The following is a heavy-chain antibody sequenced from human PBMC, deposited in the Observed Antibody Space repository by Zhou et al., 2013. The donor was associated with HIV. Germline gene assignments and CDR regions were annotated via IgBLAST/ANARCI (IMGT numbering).Heavy chain of an antibody. CDR2: ISAYNGNT. J-gene: IGHJ3*02. D-gene: IGHD2-2*01. Sequence: QVQLVQSGAEVKKPGASVKVSCKASGYTFTSYGISWVRQAPGQGLEWMGWISAYNGNTNYAQKLQGRVTMTTDTSTSTAYMELRSLRSDDTAVYYCARRDVEGYCSSTSCSRYAFDIWGQGTMGHRLF. CDR3: ARRDVEGYCSSTSCSRYAFDI. CDR1: GYTFTSYG. V-gene: IGHV1-18*01.